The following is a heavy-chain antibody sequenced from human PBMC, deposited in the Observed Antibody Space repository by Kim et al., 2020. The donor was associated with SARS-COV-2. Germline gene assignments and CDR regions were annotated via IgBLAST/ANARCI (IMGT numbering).Heavy chain of an antibody. Sequence: ASVKVSCKASGYTFSDYTIHWVRQTPGQGLESMGWINPKSGDTNSDQKFRGRVTMTTDTSINTAYMELSRLTSDDAGIYFCATTNWDFNFWGQGTLVTVS. CDR3: ATTNWDFNF. J-gene: IGHJ4*02. CDR1: GYTFSDYT. CDR2: INPKSGDT. D-gene: IGHD7-27*01. V-gene: IGHV1-2*02.